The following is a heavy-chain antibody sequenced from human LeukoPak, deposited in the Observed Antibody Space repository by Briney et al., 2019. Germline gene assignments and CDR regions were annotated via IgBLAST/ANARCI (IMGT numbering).Heavy chain of an antibody. J-gene: IGHJ4*02. CDR1: RGPISNYY. Sequence: SETLSLTCTVSRGPISNYYWGWIRQPPGKGLEWIGFFSYSGSTNYNPSLKSRVTISVDTSKNQFSLKLTSVTAADTAVYYCARDGPGDVGFDYWGQGTLVTVSS. CDR2: FSYSGST. D-gene: IGHD7-27*01. V-gene: IGHV4-59*01. CDR3: ARDGPGDVGFDY.